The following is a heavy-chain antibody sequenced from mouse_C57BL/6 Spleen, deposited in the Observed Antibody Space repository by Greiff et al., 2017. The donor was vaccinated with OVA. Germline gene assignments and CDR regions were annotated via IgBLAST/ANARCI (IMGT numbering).Heavy chain of an antibody. V-gene: IGHV1-85*01. CDR1: GYTFTSYD. CDR3: ARRKGPGYDERAFDY. Sequence: QVQLQQSGPELVKPGASVKLSCKASGYTFTSYDINWVKQRPGQGLEWIGWIYPRDGSTKYNEKFKGKATLTVDTSSSTAYMELHSLTSEDSAVYFCARRKGPGYDERAFDYWGQGTTLTVSS. D-gene: IGHD2-2*01. J-gene: IGHJ2*01. CDR2: IYPRDGST.